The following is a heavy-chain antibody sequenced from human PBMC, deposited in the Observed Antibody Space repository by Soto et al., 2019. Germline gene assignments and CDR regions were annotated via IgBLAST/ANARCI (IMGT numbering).Heavy chain of an antibody. CDR3: ARPFNWGAFDI. V-gene: IGHV3-48*03. D-gene: IGHD7-27*01. CDR2: ISSSGSTI. J-gene: IGHJ3*02. Sequence: GGSLRLSCAASGFTFSSYEMNWVRQAPGKGLEWVSYISSSGSTIYYADSVKGRFTISRDNAKNSLYLQMNSLRAEDTAVYYCARPFNWGAFDIWGQGTMVTVSS. CDR1: GFTFSSYE.